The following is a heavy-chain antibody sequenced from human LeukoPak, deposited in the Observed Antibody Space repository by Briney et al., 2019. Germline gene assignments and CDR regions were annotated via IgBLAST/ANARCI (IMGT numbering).Heavy chain of an antibody. V-gene: IGHV1-18*01. D-gene: IGHD3-10*01. CDR3: ARIRAEFHLVCDF. CDR1: GSTFTSYL. J-gene: IGHJ4*02. Sequence: ASVKVSCKASGSTFTSYLISWVRQVPGHGLEWMGWISGHNGSTDYAQTFKDRVTLTTDTSTSTAYLELRSLTSEDTAVYYCARIRAEFHLVCDFWGQGTLVTVAS. CDR2: ISGHNGST.